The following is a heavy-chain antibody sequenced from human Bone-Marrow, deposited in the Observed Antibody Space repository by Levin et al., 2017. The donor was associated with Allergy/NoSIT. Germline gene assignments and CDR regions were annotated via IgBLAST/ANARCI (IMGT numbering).Heavy chain of an antibody. V-gene: IGHV1-18*01. CDR2: INTYKGNT. CDR1: GYSFTSFG. CDR3: ATVGGLTSSPNPLDFDY. J-gene: IGHJ4*02. D-gene: IGHD2-2*01. Sequence: GASVKVSCEASGYSFTSFGINWVRQAPGQGLEWMGSINTYKGNTKYTQKFQGRVTITRDTSANTAYMELSSLTSQDTAVFYCATVGGLTSSPNPLDFDYWGQGTLVTVSS.